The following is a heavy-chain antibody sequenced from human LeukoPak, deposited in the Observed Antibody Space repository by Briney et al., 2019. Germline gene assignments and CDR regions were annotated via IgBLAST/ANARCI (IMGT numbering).Heavy chain of an antibody. CDR2: IDPSDSYT. J-gene: IGHJ4*02. CDR3: ARLYCSGGSCYSPNFDY. CDR1: GYSFTSYW. V-gene: IGHV5-10-1*01. Sequence: AGESLKISCQGSGYSFTSYWISWVRQMPGKGLEWMGRIDPSDSYTNYSPSSQGHVTISADKSISTAYLQWSSLKASDTAMYYCARLYCSGGSCYSPNFDYWGQGTLVTVSP. D-gene: IGHD2-15*01.